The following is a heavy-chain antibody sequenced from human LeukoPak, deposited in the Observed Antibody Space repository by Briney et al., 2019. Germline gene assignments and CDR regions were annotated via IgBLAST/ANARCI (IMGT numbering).Heavy chain of an antibody. Sequence: PGGSLRLSCAASGFTFSTYAMSWVRQAPGKGLEWVSAISGSGGSTYYADSVKGRCTISRDNSKNTLYLQVNSQRAEDTATYFCATVPASGDQCFMYYYMAVWGKGTTVTVSS. CDR1: GFTFSTYA. D-gene: IGHD3-10*01. CDR2: ISGSGGST. J-gene: IGHJ6*03. CDR3: ATVPASGDQCFMYYYMAV. V-gene: IGHV3-23*01.